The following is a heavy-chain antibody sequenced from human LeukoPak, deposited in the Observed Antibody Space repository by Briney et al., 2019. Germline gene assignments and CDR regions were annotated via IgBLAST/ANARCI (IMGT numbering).Heavy chain of an antibody. CDR3: AKDLQGIAVAGTFFDY. J-gene: IGHJ4*02. CDR2: IRYDGSNK. Sequence: GGSLRLSCAASGFTFSHFGMHWVRQAPGKGLEWVAFIRYDGSNKYYVDSVKGRFTISRDNSKNTLYLQMNSLRAEDTAVYYCAKDLQGIAVAGTFFDYWGQGTLVTVSS. V-gene: IGHV3-30*02. D-gene: IGHD6-19*01. CDR1: GFTFSHFG.